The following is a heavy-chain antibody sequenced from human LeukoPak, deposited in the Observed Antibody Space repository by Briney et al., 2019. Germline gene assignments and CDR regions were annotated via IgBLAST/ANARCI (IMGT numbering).Heavy chain of an antibody. D-gene: IGHD2/OR15-2a*01. CDR1: GYAFTGYY. CDR2: INPNSGAT. J-gene: IGHJ6*03. CDR3: ARGIYSTDLYFYMDV. V-gene: IGHV1-2*06. Sequence: ASVKVSCKASGYAFTGYYMDWVRQAPGQGLEWMGRINPNSGATNYAQKFQGRVTMTRDTSISTAYMEFNGLRSDDTAVYYCARGIYSTDLYFYMDVWGKGTMVTVYS.